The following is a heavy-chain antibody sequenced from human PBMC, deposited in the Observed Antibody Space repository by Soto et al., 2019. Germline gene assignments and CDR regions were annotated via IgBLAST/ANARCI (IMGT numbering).Heavy chain of an antibody. CDR2: ISCTTSYI. J-gene: IGHJ6*02. Sequence: EVQLVESGGGLVKPGGSLRLSCAASGFTFSSYSMNWVRQAPGKGLEWVSSISCTTSYIYYADSVKGRFTISRDNAKNSLHLQMNSLRAEDTAVYYGARVVDYCDPYYYYGMDVWGQGTTVTVSS. D-gene: IGHD3-22*01. CDR3: ARVVDYCDPYYYYGMDV. CDR1: GFTFSSYS. V-gene: IGHV3-21*01.